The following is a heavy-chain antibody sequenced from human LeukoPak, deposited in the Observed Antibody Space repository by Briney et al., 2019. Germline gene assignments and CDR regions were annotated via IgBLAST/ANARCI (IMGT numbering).Heavy chain of an antibody. J-gene: IGHJ3*02. V-gene: IGHV4-31*03. CDR2: IYYSGST. D-gene: IGHD5-12*01. CDR1: GGSISSGYY. CDR3: ARSTQREWLTDAFDI. Sequence: SETLSLTCTVSGGSISSGYYWSWIRQNPGKGLEWIGYIYYSGSTYYNPSLKSRVTISVDTSKNQFSLKLNSVTAADTAVYYCARSTQREWLTDAFDIWGQGTMVTVSS.